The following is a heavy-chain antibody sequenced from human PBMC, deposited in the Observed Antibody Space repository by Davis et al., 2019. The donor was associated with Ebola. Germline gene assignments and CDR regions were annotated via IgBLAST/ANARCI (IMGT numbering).Heavy chain of an antibody. CDR3: ARESEALDV. V-gene: IGHV3-30*03. J-gene: IGHJ6*02. Sequence: GESLKISCAASGFTFSSYGMHWVRQAPGKGLEWVAVISYDGSNKYYADPVKGRFTISRDNAKNSLYLQMNSLRAEDTAVYYCARESEALDVWGQGTTVTVSS. CDR1: GFTFSSYG. CDR2: ISYDGSNK.